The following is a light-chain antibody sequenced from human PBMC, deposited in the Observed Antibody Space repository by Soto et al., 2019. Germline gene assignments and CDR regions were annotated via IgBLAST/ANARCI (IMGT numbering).Light chain of an antibody. CDR3: KQRYTTHRGT. CDR1: QSISSH. J-gene: IGKJ1*01. V-gene: IGKV1-39*01. Sequence: DIQLTNSLSSLSASVGDLVTITCRAGQSISSHLNWYXRKXXXAPNLXIYAASSLQSGGPSRFSGSGSSTDFTLPISSLQAEDFATHYCKQRYTTHRGTFAQRSKVDI. CDR2: AAS.